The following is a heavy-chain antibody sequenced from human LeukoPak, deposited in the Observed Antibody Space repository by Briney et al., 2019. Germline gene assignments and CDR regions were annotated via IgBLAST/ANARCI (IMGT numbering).Heavy chain of an antibody. CDR1: GFTFSDYW. CDR3: ARGGYSGSYYSFS. Sequence: GGSLRPSCAASGFTFSDYWMHWVRQGPGKGPQWLSRTSKDGSDTFYADAAKGRFTASRDNAKNTVYLQVTNVRPDDTAVYYCARGGYSGSYYSFSWGQGTVVTVAS. V-gene: IGHV3-74*01. J-gene: IGHJ4*02. D-gene: IGHD6-25*01. CDR2: TSKDGSDT.